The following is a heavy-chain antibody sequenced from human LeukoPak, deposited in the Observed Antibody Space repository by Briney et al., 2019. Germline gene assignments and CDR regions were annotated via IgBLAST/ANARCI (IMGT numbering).Heavy chain of an antibody. V-gene: IGHV1-69*13. CDR2: IIPIFGTA. CDR1: GYTFTSYG. CDR3: ARDRADFWSGGFFDY. J-gene: IGHJ4*02. D-gene: IGHD3-3*01. Sequence: GASVKVSCKASGYTFTSYGISWVRQAPGQGLEWMGGIIPIFGTANYAQKFQGRVTITADESTSTAYMELSSLRSEDTAVYYCARDRADFWSGGFFDYWGQGTLVTVSS.